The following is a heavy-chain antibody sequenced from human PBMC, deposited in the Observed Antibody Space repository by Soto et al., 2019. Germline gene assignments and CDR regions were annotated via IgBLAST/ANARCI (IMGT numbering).Heavy chain of an antibody. V-gene: IGHV1-18*01. CDR1: GYTFSNYG. Sequence: QVQLVQSGGEVKRPVASVKVSCKTSGYTFSNYGITWVRQAPGQPLEWLGWISLYSDGTNYAQKFQGRVSMTTDTSTTTAYMELRSLSSDDTAVYYCARVVPGAEAWFGPWGQGTLVTVSS. J-gene: IGHJ5*02. CDR2: ISLYSDGT. D-gene: IGHD2-2*01. CDR3: ARVVPGAEAWFGP.